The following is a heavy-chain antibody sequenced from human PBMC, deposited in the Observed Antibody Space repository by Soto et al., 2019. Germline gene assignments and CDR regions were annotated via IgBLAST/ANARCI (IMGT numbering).Heavy chain of an antibody. CDR2: INHSGST. J-gene: IGHJ4*02. Sequence: SETLSLTCAFYGWSFSGYYWSWIRQPPGKGLEWIGEINHSGSTNYNPSLKSRVTISVDTSKNQFSLKLSSVTAADTAVYYCARRLGQWLVRGNYYFDYWGQGTLVTVSS. CDR3: ARRLGQWLVRGNYYFDY. CDR1: GWSFSGYY. V-gene: IGHV4-34*01. D-gene: IGHD6-19*01.